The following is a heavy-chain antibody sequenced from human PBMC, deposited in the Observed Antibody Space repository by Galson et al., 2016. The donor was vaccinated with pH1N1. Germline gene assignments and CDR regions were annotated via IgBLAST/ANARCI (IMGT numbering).Heavy chain of an antibody. Sequence: SVKDSCKASGYSFTDYYVHWIRQAPGQGLEWMAVIKPTGGDTTYAQNFQGRVFVTRDTSTSTVYMEVTSLRSEDTAVYYCARAPYSNYHYYYFDFWGQGTLVTVSS. CDR1: GYSFTDYY. D-gene: IGHD4-11*01. CDR2: IKPTGGDT. J-gene: IGHJ4*02. V-gene: IGHV1-46*01. CDR3: ARAPYSNYHYYYFDF.